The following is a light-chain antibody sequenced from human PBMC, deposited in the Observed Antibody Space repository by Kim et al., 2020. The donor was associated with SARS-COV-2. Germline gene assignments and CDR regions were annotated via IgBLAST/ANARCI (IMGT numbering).Light chain of an antibody. CDR1: QSVGTF. CDR2: DAT. Sequence: TTLSFAPGERAALTCGSIQSVGTFFAWYQQKPGQVPRLLINDATKRATGIPARFRGSGSGTDFPLTIGPLDPADCAVYYCQQRGNFGQGTRLEIK. V-gene: IGKV3-11*01. J-gene: IGKJ5*01. CDR3: QQRGN.